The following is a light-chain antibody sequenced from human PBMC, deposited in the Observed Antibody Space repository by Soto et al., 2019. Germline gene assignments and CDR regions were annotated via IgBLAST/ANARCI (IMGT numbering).Light chain of an antibody. V-gene: IGKV3-11*01. CDR2: DAS. J-gene: IGKJ3*01. Sequence: EIVLTQSPDTLSLAPGERATLSCRASQIFSTYLAWYQQKPGQAPRLLIYDASTRATGIPARFSGGGSGTDFTLTIFSLEPEDSAVYYCQIPGFTFGPGTKVEIK. CDR1: QIFSTY. CDR3: QIPGFT.